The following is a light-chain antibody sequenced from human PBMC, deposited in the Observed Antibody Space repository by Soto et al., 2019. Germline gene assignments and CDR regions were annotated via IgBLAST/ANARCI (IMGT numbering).Light chain of an antibody. Sequence: DIQMTQSPSSLSAAVGDRVNITCRASQSIFTYLTWYQQKPGKAPKLLIYAANNLQSGVPSRFSGSGSGTEFTLTISSLQPEDFATYYCQQYDSFSVTFGQGTKVDIK. CDR1: QSIFTY. CDR2: AAN. V-gene: IGKV1-39*01. CDR3: QQYDSFSVT. J-gene: IGKJ1*01.